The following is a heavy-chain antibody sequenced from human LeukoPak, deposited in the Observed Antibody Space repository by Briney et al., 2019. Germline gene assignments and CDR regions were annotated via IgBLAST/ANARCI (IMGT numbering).Heavy chain of an antibody. CDR1: GFTFSNAW. CDR2: ISSSSSYI. Sequence: GGSLRLSCAASGFTFSNAWMSWVRQAPGKGLEWVSSISSSSSYIYYADSVKGRFTISRDNAKNSLYLQMNSLRAEDTAVYYCAREGTPDYWGQGTLVTVSS. J-gene: IGHJ4*02. CDR3: AREGTPDY. V-gene: IGHV3-21*01. D-gene: IGHD1-1*01.